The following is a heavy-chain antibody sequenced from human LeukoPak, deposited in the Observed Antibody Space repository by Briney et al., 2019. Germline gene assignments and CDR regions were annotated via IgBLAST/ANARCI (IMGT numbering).Heavy chain of an antibody. CDR2: IYYSGST. D-gene: IGHD6-6*01. V-gene: IGHV4-30-4*07. Sequence: SETLSLTCAVSGGSISSGGYSWSWIRQPPGKGLEWIGYIYYSGSTSYNPSLKSRVTISVDTSKNQFSLKLSSVTAADTAVYYCARGPPGPSSIYYYYYMDVWGKGTTVTVSS. J-gene: IGHJ6*03. CDR1: GGSISSGGYS. CDR3: ARGPPGPSSIYYYYYMDV.